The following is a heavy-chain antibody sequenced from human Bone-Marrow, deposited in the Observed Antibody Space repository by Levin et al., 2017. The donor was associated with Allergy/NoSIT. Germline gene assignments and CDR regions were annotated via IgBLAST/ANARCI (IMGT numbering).Heavy chain of an antibody. J-gene: IGHJ3*02. CDR3: ARRWGDALDI. CDR1: GFTFNSYW. V-gene: IGHV3-74*01. CDR2: INSDGSTT. Sequence: PGGSLRLSCAASGFTFNSYWIHWVRQVPGKGLVWVSRINSDGSTTAYADSVKGRFTISRDNAKNTLYLQMNSLRADDTAVYYCARRWGDALDIWGQGTRVTVSS. D-gene: IGHD1-26*01.